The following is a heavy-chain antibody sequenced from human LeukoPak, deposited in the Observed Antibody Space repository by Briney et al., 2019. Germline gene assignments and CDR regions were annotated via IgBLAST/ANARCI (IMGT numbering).Heavy chain of an antibody. J-gene: IGHJ4*02. Sequence: GGSLRLSCAASGFTFSSYAMHWVRQAPAKGLEWVAVISYDGCNKYYADSVKGRFTISRDNSKNTLYLQMNSLRAEDTAVYYCARPPGYSSEFDYWGQGTLVTVSS. V-gene: IGHV3-30-3*01. CDR2: ISYDGCNK. D-gene: IGHD6-19*01. CDR3: ARPPGYSSEFDY. CDR1: GFTFSSYA.